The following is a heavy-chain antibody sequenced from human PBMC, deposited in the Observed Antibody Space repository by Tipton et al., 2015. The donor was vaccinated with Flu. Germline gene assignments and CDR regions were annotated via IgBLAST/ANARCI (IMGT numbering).Heavy chain of an antibody. V-gene: IGHV4-59*01. J-gene: IGHJ6*03. CDR1: GGSITNYY. CDR2: MYYSGST. CDR3: ARARRFLEWQFYYYYMDV. D-gene: IGHD3-3*01. Sequence: TLSLTCSVSGGSITNYYWSWIRQPPGKGLEWIGYMYYSGSTYYNPSLKSRVTTSVDTSKTHFSLKLTSVTAADTAVYFCARARRFLEWQFYYYYMDVWGKGTTVTVSS.